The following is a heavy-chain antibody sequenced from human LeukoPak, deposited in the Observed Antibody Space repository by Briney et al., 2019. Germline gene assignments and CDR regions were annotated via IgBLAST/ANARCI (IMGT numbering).Heavy chain of an antibody. D-gene: IGHD3/OR15-3a*01. CDR2: IYTSGST. CDR3: ARDSLFFGWQDHYFDY. V-gene: IGHV4-4*07. Sequence: SETLSLTCTVSGGSISSYYWSWIRQPAGKGLEWIGRIYTSGSTNYNPSLKSRVTMSGDTSKNQFSLKLSSVTAADTAVYYCARDSLFFGWQDHYFDYWGQGTPVTVSS. CDR1: GGSISSYY. J-gene: IGHJ4*02.